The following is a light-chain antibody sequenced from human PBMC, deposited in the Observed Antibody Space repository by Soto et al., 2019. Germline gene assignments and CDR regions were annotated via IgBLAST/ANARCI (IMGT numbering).Light chain of an antibody. CDR2: GVS. CDR1: QTVTSGY. V-gene: IGKV3-20*01. Sequence: EIVLTQSPGTLSLSPGERATLSCRASQTVTSGYLAWYQQKPGQAPRLLIYGVSTGATGIPDRFSGSGSGTDFTLTISRLEPADFALYYCQQYGSSHTFGQGTRLEIK. CDR3: QQYGSSHT. J-gene: IGKJ5*01.